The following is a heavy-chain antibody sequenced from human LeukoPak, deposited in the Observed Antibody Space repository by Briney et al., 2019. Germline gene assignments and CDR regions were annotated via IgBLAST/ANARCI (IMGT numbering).Heavy chain of an antibody. Sequence: GGSLRLSCAASGFTFSSYGMHWVRHAPGKGLEWVAVIWYDGSNKYYADSGKGRFTISRDNSKNTLYLQMNSLRAEDTAVYYCAREDGSGSYDPFDYWGQGTLVTVSS. CDR2: IWYDGSNK. CDR1: GFTFSSYG. V-gene: IGHV3-33*01. D-gene: IGHD3-10*01. CDR3: AREDGSGSYDPFDY. J-gene: IGHJ4*02.